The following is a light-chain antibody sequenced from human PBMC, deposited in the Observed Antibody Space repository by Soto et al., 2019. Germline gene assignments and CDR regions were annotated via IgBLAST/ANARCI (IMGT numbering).Light chain of an antibody. CDR2: GAS. CDR3: QQYNSYLLT. CDR1: QSISIY. Sequence: DIQMTQSPSSLSASVGDRVTLTCRASQSISIYLHWYQQKPGKAPNLLIYGASSLESGVPSRFSGSGFGTEFTLTISSLQPDEFATYYCQQYNSYLLTFGPGTKVDIK. J-gene: IGKJ3*01. V-gene: IGKV1-5*01.